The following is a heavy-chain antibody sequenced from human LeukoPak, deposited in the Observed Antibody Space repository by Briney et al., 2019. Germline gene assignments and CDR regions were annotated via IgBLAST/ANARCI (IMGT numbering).Heavy chain of an antibody. J-gene: IGHJ6*03. D-gene: IGHD1-26*01. CDR3: ARGGYRGYYYYYYMDV. Sequence: SETLSLTCAVYGGSFSGYYWSWIRQPPGKGLEWIGEINHSGSTNYNPSLKSRVTISVDTSKNQFSLKLSSVTAADTAVYYCARGGYRGYYYYYYMDVWGKGTTVTISS. CDR2: INHSGST. V-gene: IGHV4-34*01. CDR1: GGSFSGYY.